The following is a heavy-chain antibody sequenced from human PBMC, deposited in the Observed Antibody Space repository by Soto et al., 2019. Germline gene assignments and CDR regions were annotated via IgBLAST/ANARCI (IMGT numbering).Heavy chain of an antibody. J-gene: IGHJ4*02. Sequence: EVQLVESGGGLIQPGGSLRLSCAASGFTVSGNYMSWVRQAPGKGLECISGIYSGGSTHYADSVKARFTISRDNSKNTVFLEMNSLGAEDSAVYYCARGLNVDVWGQGTLVTVSS. CDR1: GFTVSGNY. CDR2: IYSGGST. V-gene: IGHV3-53*01. D-gene: IGHD2-8*01. CDR3: ARGLNVDV.